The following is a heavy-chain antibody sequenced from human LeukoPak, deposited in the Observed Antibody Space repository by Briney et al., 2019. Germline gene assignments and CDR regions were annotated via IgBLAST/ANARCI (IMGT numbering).Heavy chain of an antibody. V-gene: IGHV3-21*01. Sequence: PGGSLRLSCAASGFTFSSYSMNWVRQAPGKGLEWVSFISSSSSYIYYADSVKGRFTISRDNAKNSLYLQMNSLRAEDTAVYYCASEPPPGMITFGGVIPDYWGQGTLVTVSS. CDR1: GFTFSSYS. D-gene: IGHD3-16*02. CDR2: ISSSSSYI. J-gene: IGHJ4*02. CDR3: ASEPPPGMITFGGVIPDY.